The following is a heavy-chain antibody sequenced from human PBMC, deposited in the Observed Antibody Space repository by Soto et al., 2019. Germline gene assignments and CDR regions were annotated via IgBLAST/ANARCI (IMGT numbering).Heavy chain of an antibody. CDR3: VRGVVVVVGSTAENFDH. D-gene: IGHD2-15*01. CDR2: ISYSGETK. J-gene: IGHJ4*02. Sequence: GGSLRLSCVTSGFTFTKYSMNWVRQAPGKGLEWVSYISYSGETKYYADSLKGRYAISRDDAKNSVYLQMNSLRDEDTAFYYCVRGVVVVVGSTAENFDHWGQGTLVTVSS. V-gene: IGHV3-48*02. CDR1: GFTFTKYS.